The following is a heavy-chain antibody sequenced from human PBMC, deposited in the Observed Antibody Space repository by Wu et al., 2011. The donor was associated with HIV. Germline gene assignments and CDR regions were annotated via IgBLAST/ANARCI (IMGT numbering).Heavy chain of an antibody. D-gene: IGHD3-22*01. Sequence: QVQLVQSGAEVKKPGASVKVSCKASGYTFTSYYMHWVRQAPGQGLEWMGIINPSGGRTTYAQKFQGRVTLTRDTSTSTVYMEMRSLRSEDTAVYYCAXVSEPRITMRGSGLVPVLDVWGQGTTVTVS. CDR2: INPSGGRT. CDR3: AXVSEPRITMRGSGLVPVLDV. CDR1: GYTFTSYY. V-gene: IGHV1-46*01. J-gene: IGHJ6*02.